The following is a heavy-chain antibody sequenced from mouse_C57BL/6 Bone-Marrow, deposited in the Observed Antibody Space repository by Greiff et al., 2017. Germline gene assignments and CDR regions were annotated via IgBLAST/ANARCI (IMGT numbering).Heavy chain of an antibody. J-gene: IGHJ3*01. D-gene: IGHD1-1*01. CDR3: ARRPSVLRYSAGFAY. CDR1: GYTFTSYG. V-gene: IGHV1-81*01. CDR2: IYPRSGNN. Sequence: VQLQQSGAELARPGASVKLSCKASGYTFTSYGISWVKQRTGQGLEWIGEIYPRSGNNYYNEKFKGKATLTADKSSSTAYMELRSLTSEDSAVYFCARRPSVLRYSAGFAYRGQGTLVTVSA.